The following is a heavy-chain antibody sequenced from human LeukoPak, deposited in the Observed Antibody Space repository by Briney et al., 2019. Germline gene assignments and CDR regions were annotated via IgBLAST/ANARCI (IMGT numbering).Heavy chain of an antibody. D-gene: IGHD2-21*02. CDR2: IYYSGST. J-gene: IGHJ3*02. CDR1: GGSISSSSYY. Sequence: ASETLSLTCTVSGGSISSSSYYWGWIRQPPGKGLEWIGSIYYSGSTYYNPSLKSRVTISVDTSKNQFSLKLSSVPAADTAVYYCASQPPYCGGDCYSLGGDAFDIWGQGTMVTVSS. V-gene: IGHV4-39*07. CDR3: ASQPPYCGGDCYSLGGDAFDI.